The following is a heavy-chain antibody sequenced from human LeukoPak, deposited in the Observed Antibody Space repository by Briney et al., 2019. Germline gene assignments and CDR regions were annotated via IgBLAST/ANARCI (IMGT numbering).Heavy chain of an antibody. CDR3: ARGHFYGDFLVNWFDP. Sequence: ASVKVSCKASGYTFTGYYMHWVRQAPGQGLEWMGWINPNSGGTNYAQKFQGRVTMTRDTSISTAYMELSRLRSDDTAVYYCARGHFYGDFLVNWFDPWGQGTLVTVSS. J-gene: IGHJ5*02. V-gene: IGHV1-2*02. D-gene: IGHD4-17*01. CDR2: INPNSGGT. CDR1: GYTFTGYY.